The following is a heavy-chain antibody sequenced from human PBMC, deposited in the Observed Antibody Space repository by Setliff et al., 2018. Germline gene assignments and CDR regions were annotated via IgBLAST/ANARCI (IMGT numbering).Heavy chain of an antibody. Sequence: PGGSLRLSCAAPELIFSHTWMNWVRQAPGKGLEWVGRIKGQTDGGTTDYAATVKGRFSISRDDAKNTVYLQMNSLRAEDTAVYYCARDREAAADYWGQGTLVTVSS. CDR3: ARDREAAADY. CDR1: ELIFSHTW. J-gene: IGHJ4*02. D-gene: IGHD6-13*01. V-gene: IGHV3-15*01. CDR2: IKGQTDGGTT.